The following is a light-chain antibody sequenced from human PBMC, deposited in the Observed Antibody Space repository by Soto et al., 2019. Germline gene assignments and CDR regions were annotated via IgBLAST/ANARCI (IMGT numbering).Light chain of an antibody. CDR2: GAS. V-gene: IGKV3-20*01. CDR1: QSVSTNY. J-gene: IGKJ1*01. Sequence: EIVLTQSPGTLSLSPGERATLSCRASQSVSTNYLAWYQRKPGQAPRLLIYGASSRATDSPNRFSGSGSGKYFTLTITRLKAEDFAVYYCQQYGSSPPTFGQGTKVEIK. CDR3: QQYGSSPPT.